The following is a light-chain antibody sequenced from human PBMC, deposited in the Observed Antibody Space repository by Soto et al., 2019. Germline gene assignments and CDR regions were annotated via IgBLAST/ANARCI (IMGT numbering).Light chain of an antibody. Sequence: EKVMTQSPATLSVSPGERATLSCRASQSVGSDLAWYQQKPGQPPRLLIYDASTRATGIPSRFSGSGSGTEFTLTISSLQSEDFAVYYCQQYNNWPLTFGGGTKVDIK. V-gene: IGKV3-15*01. CDR1: QSVGSD. CDR3: QQYNNWPLT. J-gene: IGKJ4*01. CDR2: DAS.